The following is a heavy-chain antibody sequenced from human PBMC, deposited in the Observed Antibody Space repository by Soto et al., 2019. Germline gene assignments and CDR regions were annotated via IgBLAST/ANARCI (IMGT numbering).Heavy chain of an antibody. CDR1: GGTFSSYT. CDR2: IIPIVGVA. D-gene: IGHD4-4*01. Sequence: QVQLVQSGAEVKKPGSSMKVSCKASGGTFSSYTITWVRQAPGQGLEWMGRIIPIVGVANYAQKLQGRVTITADRSTDAAYMKARTIRCEDTALIYCARAFHDHGGYGNNYAGDIWGQGTVVTVSS. J-gene: IGHJ3*02. CDR3: ARAFHDHGGYGNNYAGDI. V-gene: IGHV1-69*02.